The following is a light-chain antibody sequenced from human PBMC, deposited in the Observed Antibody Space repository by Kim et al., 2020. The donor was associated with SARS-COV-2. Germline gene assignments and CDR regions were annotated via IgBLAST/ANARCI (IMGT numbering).Light chain of an antibody. J-gene: IGLJ1*01. Sequence: SSELTQPPSVSVSPGQTASITCSEDKLGNKYACWYQQKPGQSPVLVIYQDSKRPSGIPERFSGSNSGNTATLTISGTQAMDEADYYCQAWDSSTAVFGTGTKVTVL. CDR1: KLGNKY. V-gene: IGLV3-1*01. CDR3: QAWDSSTAV. CDR2: QDS.